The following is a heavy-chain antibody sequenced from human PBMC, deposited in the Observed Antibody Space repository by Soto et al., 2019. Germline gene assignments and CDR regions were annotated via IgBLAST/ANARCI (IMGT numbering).Heavy chain of an antibody. CDR3: ARGSSYYYDSSGYP. D-gene: IGHD3-22*01. Sequence: GASVKVSCKASGYTFTSYAMHWVRQAPGQRLEWMGGINPVNGTTKYAQKFQGRVTITADESTSTAYMELSSLRSEDTAVYYCARGSSYYYDSSGYPWGQGTTVTVSS. V-gene: IGHV1-3*01. J-gene: IGHJ6*02. CDR1: GYTFTSYA. CDR2: INPVNGTT.